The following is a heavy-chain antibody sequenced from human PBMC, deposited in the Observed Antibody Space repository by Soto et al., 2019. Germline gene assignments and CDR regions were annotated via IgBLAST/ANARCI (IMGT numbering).Heavy chain of an antibody. J-gene: IGHJ6*01. D-gene: IGHD2-21*01. CDR1: GGTFSSYA. CDR3: AGERCHGRCCGGKGMDV. V-gene: IGHV1-69*12. Sequence: QVQLVQSGAEVKKPGSSVKVSCKASGGTFSSYAISWVRQAPGQGLEWMGGIIPIFGTANYAQKLQGRVTITADESTSTAYMELSRLRSEVLAVYYCAGERCHGRCCGGKGMDVWGQGTTVTVPP. CDR2: IIPIFGTA.